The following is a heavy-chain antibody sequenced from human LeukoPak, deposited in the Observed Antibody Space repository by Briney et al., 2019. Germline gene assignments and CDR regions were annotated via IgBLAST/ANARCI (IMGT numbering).Heavy chain of an antibody. CDR3: ARAIYDSSGYCLDY. D-gene: IGHD3-22*01. CDR1: GYSFTSYG. J-gene: IGHJ4*02. V-gene: IGHV1-18*01. CDR2: ISAYNGNT. Sequence: GESLKISCKGSGYSFTSYGISWVRQAPGQGLEWMGWISAYNGNTNYAQKLQGRVTMTTDTSTSTAYMELRSLRSDDTAVYYCARAIYDSSGYCLDYWGQGTLVTVSS.